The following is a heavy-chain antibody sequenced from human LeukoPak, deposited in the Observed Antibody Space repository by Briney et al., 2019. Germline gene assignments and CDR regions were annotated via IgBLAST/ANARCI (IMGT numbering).Heavy chain of an antibody. CDR3: ARDPIIGGRRFDP. V-gene: IGHV4-61*09. J-gene: IGHJ5*02. Sequence: SQTLSLTCTVSGGSISSGSYYWSWIRQPAGKGLEWIGHIYTSGSTNYNPSLKSRVTISVDTSKNQFSLNLSSVTAADTAVYYCARDPIIGGRRFDPWGQGTLVTVSS. CDR2: IYTSGST. CDR1: GGSISSGSYY. D-gene: IGHD2/OR15-2a*01.